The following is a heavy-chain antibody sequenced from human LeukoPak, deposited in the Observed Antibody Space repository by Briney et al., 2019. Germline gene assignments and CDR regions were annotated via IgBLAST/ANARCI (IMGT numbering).Heavy chain of an antibody. Sequence: GGSLRLSCAASGFTFSSYAMSWVRQAPGKGLEWVSAISGSGGSTYYADSVKGRFTISRDNSKNTLYLQMNSLRAEDTAVYYCVKPELKAAAGPSDYWGQGTLVTVSS. J-gene: IGHJ4*02. CDR1: GFTFSSYA. CDR3: VKPELKAAAGPSDY. CDR2: ISGSGGST. D-gene: IGHD6-13*01. V-gene: IGHV3-23*01.